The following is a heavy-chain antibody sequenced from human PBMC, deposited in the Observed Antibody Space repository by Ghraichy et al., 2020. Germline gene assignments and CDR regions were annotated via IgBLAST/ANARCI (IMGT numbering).Heavy chain of an antibody. V-gene: IGHV3-23*01. D-gene: IGHD6-6*01. CDR1: GFTFSSYA. CDR2: ISGSGGST. CDR3: AKDDSSSPDVLDY. Sequence: GSLRLSCAASGFTFSSYAMSWVRQAPGKGLEWVSAISGSGGSTYYADSVKGRFTISRDNSKNTLYLQMNNLRAEDTAVYYCAKDDSSSPDVLDYWGQGTLVTVSS. J-gene: IGHJ4*02.